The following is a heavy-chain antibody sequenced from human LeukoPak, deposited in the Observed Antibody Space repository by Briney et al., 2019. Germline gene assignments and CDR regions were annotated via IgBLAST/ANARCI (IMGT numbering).Heavy chain of an antibody. CDR3: ARVRTRRYCTNGVCPNWFDP. J-gene: IGHJ5*02. V-gene: IGHV1-2*02. CDR2: INPNSGGT. Sequence: GASVKVSCKASGYTFTGYYMHWVRQAPGQGLEWMGWINPNSGGTNYAQKFQGRVTMTRDTSISTAYMELSRLRSDDTAVYYCARVRTRRYCTNGVCPNWFDPWGQGTLVTVSS. D-gene: IGHD2-8*01. CDR1: GYTFTGYY.